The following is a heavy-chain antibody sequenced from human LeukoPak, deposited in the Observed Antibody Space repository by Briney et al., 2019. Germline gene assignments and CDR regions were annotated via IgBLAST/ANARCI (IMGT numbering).Heavy chain of an antibody. CDR3: ATSPRYKQQLGYFDY. Sequence: GGSLRLSCAASGLTFSSYAMHWVRQAPGKGLEWVAVISYDETNKYYADSVKGRFTTSRDNSKNTLYLQMNSLRAEDTAVYYCATSPRYKQQLGYFDYWGQGTLVTVSS. J-gene: IGHJ4*02. CDR2: ISYDETNK. D-gene: IGHD6-13*01. CDR1: GLTFSSYA. V-gene: IGHV3-30-3*01.